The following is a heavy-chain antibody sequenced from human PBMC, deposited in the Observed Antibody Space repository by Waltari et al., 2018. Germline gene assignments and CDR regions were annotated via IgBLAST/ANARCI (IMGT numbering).Heavy chain of an antibody. CDR1: GGSFSGYY. V-gene: IGHV4-34*01. D-gene: IGHD5-12*01. CDR2: INHSGST. CDR3: ARGDIALGGAPFDP. Sequence: QVQLQQWGAGLLKPSETLSLTCAVYGGSFSGYYWRWIRQPPGTPGKGLEWIGEINHSGSTSYNPSLKSRVTISVDTSKNQFSLKLTSVTAADTAVYYCARGDIALGGAPFDPWGQGTLVTVSS. J-gene: IGHJ5*02.